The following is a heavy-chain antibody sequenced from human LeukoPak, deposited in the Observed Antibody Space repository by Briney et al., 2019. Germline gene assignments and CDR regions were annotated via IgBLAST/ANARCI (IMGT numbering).Heavy chain of an antibody. Sequence: ASVKVSCKASGYTFTGYYMHWVRQAPGQGLEWMGCINPNSGGTNYAQKFQGRVTMARDTSISTAYMELSRLRSDDTAVYYCAREQYYYDSSGWIDYWGQGTLVTVSS. D-gene: IGHD3-22*01. CDR1: GYTFTGYY. J-gene: IGHJ4*02. V-gene: IGHV1-2*02. CDR3: AREQYYYDSSGWIDY. CDR2: INPNSGGT.